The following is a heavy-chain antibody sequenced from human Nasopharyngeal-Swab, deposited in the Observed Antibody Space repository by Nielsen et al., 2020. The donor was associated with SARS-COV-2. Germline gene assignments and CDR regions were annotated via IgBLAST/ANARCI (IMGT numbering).Heavy chain of an antibody. CDR3: AKLAPHTDTTQYYYGSGSYYHYYYYGMDV. Sequence: WIRQPPGKGLEWVAVISYDGSNKYYADSVKGRFTISRDNSKNTLYLQMNGLRAEDTAVYYCAKLAPHTDTTQYYYGSGSYYHYYYYGMDVWGQGTTVTVSS. CDR2: ISYDGSNK. V-gene: IGHV3-33*05. J-gene: IGHJ6*02. D-gene: IGHD3-10*01.